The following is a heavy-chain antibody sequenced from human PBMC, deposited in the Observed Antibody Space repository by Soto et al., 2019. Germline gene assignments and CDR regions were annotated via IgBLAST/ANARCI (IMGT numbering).Heavy chain of an antibody. CDR3: ARSSTGTTFDY. V-gene: IGHV1-2*04. CDR2: INPNSGGT. Sequence: ASVKVSCKASGYTFTGYYMHWVRQAPGQGLECMGWINPNSGGTNYAQKFQGWVTMTRDTSISTAYMELSRLRSDDTAVYYCARSSTGTTFDYWGQGTLVTVSS. CDR1: GYTFTGYY. J-gene: IGHJ4*02. D-gene: IGHD1-7*01.